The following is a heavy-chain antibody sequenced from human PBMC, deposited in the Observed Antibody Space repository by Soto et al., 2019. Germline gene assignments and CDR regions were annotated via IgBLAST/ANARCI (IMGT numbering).Heavy chain of an antibody. D-gene: IGHD3-10*01. CDR2: ISGSGGST. CDR1: GFTFSSYA. J-gene: IGHJ4*02. Sequence: GGSLRLSCAASGFTFSSYAMSWVRQAPGKGLEWVSAISGSGGSTYYADSVKGRFTISRDNSKNTLYLQMNSLRAEDTAVYYCAKVHVLLWFGELLSPFDYWGRGTLVTVSS. V-gene: IGHV3-23*01. CDR3: AKVHVLLWFGELLSPFDY.